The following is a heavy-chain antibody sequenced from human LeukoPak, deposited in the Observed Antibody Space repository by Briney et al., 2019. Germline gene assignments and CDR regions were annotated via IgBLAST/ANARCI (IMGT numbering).Heavy chain of an antibody. J-gene: IGHJ6*02. D-gene: IGHD2-2*01. V-gene: IGHV4-34*01. CDR2: INHSGST. Sequence: SETLSLTCAVYGGSFSGYYWSWIRQPPGKGLEWIGEINHSGSTNYNPSLKSRVTISVDTSKNQFSLKLSSVTAADTAVYYCARGLSLPNCSSTSCYFPFYYYYYGMDVWGQGTTVTVSS. CDR3: ARGLSLPNCSSTSCYFPFYYYYYGMDV. CDR1: GGSFSGYY.